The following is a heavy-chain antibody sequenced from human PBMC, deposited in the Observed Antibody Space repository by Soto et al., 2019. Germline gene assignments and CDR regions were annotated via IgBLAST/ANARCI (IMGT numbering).Heavy chain of an antibody. D-gene: IGHD6-19*01. CDR2: ISGSGGST. Sequence: GGSLRLSCAASGFTFSSYAMSWVRQAPGKGLEWVSAISGSGGSTYCADSVKGRFTISRDNSKNTLYLQMNSLRAEDTAVYYCAKVGAHSSGWYGADYFDYWGQGTLVTVSS. J-gene: IGHJ4*02. V-gene: IGHV3-23*01. CDR3: AKVGAHSSGWYGADYFDY. CDR1: GFTFSSYA.